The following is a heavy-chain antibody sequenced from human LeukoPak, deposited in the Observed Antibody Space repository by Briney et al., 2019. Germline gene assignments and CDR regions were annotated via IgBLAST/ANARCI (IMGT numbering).Heavy chain of an antibody. CDR2: ISSSGSTI. Sequence: PGGSLRLSCAASGFTFSDYYMSWIRQAPGKGLEWVSYISSSGSTIYYADSVKGRFTISRDNAKNSLYLQMNSLRAEDTAVYYCARVHRLLEWLSLNYYFDYWGQGTLVTVSS. J-gene: IGHJ4*02. V-gene: IGHV3-11*01. D-gene: IGHD3-3*01. CDR3: ARVHRLLEWLSLNYYFDY. CDR1: GFTFSDYY.